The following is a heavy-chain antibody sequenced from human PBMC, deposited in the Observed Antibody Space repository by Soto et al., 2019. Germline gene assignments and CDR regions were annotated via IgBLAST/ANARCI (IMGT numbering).Heavy chain of an antibody. V-gene: IGHV4-38-2*02. CDR2: LYHSAST. J-gene: IGHJ4*02. Sequence: PSETLSLTCAVSGYSISSGYYWGWIRQSPGKGLEWIGSLYHSASTYYNPSLKSRVTLSVDTSKNQFSLTLTSVTAADTAVYFCARDYVYGPTRPGRFDYWGQGALVTVSS. CDR1: GYSISSGYY. D-gene: IGHD3-10*01. CDR3: ARDYVYGPTRPGRFDY.